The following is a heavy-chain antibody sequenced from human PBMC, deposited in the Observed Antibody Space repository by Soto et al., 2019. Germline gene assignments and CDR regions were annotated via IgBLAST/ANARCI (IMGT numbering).Heavy chain of an antibody. CDR2: IDIAGDT. Sequence: PGGSLRLSCAASGFTFSRYDMHWVRQATGKGLEWVSAIDIAGDTYYADSVKGRFTISRESAKNSLYLQVNSLRADDTAVYYCARAARWLQSRYFDLWGRGTLVTVSS. CDR1: GFTFSRYD. D-gene: IGHD4-4*01. J-gene: IGHJ2*01. CDR3: ARAARWLQSRYFDL. V-gene: IGHV3-13*01.